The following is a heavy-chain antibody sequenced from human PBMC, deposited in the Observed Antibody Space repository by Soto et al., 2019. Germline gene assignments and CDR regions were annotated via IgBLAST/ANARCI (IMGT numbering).Heavy chain of an antibody. Sequence: QVQLVQSGAEEKKPGASVKDSCKASGYTFTSYAMHWVRQAPGQRLEWMGGINAGNGNTKYSQRFPGRVTITRDAAASTAYMELSSLRSEDTAVYYCARGIAPYYFDYWGQGTLVTVSS. CDR1: GYTFTSYA. D-gene: IGHD6-13*01. CDR3: ARGIAPYYFDY. J-gene: IGHJ4*02. CDR2: INAGNGNT. V-gene: IGHV1-3*05.